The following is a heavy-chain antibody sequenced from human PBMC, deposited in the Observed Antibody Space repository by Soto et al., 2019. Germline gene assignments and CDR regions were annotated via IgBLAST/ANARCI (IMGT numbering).Heavy chain of an antibody. J-gene: IGHJ4*02. V-gene: IGHV1-69*13. D-gene: IGHD2-15*01. CDR1: GGTFSSYA. CDR2: IIPIFGTA. CDR3: ARDYGYCSGGSCYPGRYFDY. Sequence: GASVKVSCKASGGTFSSYAISWVRQAPGQGLEWMGGIIPIFGTANYAQKFQGRVTITADESTSTAYMELSSLRSEDTAVYYCARDYGYCSGGSCYPGRYFDYWGQGTLVTVSS.